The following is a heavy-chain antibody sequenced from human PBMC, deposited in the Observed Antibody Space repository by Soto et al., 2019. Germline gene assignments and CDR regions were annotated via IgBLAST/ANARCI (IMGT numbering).Heavy chain of an antibody. CDR3: ASYGSAWYLDS. D-gene: IGHD6-19*01. CDR1: GDSVSSNSAA. V-gene: IGHV6-1*01. CDR2: TYYRSQWYS. Sequence: PSQTLSLTCAISGDSVSSNSAAWNWIRQSPSRGLEWLGRTYYRSQWYSHYGASVRGRIIINPDPSKNQFSLQLNSLTPEATAVYYCASYGSAWYLDSWGQRSLVTVSS. J-gene: IGHJ4*02.